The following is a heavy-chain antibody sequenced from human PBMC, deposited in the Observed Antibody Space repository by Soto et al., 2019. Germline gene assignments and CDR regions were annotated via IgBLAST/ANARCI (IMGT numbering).Heavy chain of an antibody. V-gene: IGHV1-69*13. Sequence: SVKVSCKASGGTFSSYAISWVRQAPGQGLEWMGGIIPIFGTANYAQKFQGRVTITADESTSTAYMELSSLRSEDTAVYYCARAPTEEDTSRCYQPDDAFDIWGQGTMVTVSS. CDR2: IIPIFGTA. D-gene: IGHD2-2*01. CDR3: ARAPTEEDTSRCYQPDDAFDI. J-gene: IGHJ3*02. CDR1: GGTFSSYA.